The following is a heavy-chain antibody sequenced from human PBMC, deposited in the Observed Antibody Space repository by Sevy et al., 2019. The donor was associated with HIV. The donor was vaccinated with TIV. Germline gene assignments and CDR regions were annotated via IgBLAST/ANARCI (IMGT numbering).Heavy chain of an antibody. CDR1: GFTFSSYA. Sequence: GGSLRLSCAASGFTFSSYAMSWVRQAPGKGLEWVSAISGSGGSTYYADSVKGRFTISRDNSKNTRYLQMNSLRAEDTAVYYCAKVVGRYCSSTSCYPRYYYYYGMDVWGQGTTVTVSS. D-gene: IGHD2-2*01. CDR3: AKVVGRYCSSTSCYPRYYYYYGMDV. J-gene: IGHJ6*02. CDR2: ISGSGGST. V-gene: IGHV3-23*01.